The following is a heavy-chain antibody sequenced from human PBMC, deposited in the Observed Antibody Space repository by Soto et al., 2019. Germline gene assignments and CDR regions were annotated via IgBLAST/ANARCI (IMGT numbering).Heavy chain of an antibody. CDR2: ISYDGNNE. V-gene: IGHV3-30-3*01. CDR1: QFTFSSYP. Sequence: QVQLVESGGGVVQPGKSLRLSCVASQFTFSSYPIHWVRQAPGKGLEWVALISYDGNNEYYADSVKGRFTISRDNSQNTLYLQMNSLRAEDTAVYFCARDAGNFGGNYYYYYMDVWGKGTTVTVSS. CDR3: ARDAGNFGGNYYYYYMDV. J-gene: IGHJ6*03. D-gene: IGHD3-10*01.